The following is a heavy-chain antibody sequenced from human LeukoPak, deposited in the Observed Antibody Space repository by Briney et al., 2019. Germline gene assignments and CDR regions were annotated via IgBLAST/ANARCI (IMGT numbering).Heavy chain of an antibody. D-gene: IGHD6-19*01. Sequence: AGGSLRLSCAASGFTFSSYAMSWVRQAPGKGLEWVSAISGSGGSTYYADSVKGRFTISRDNSKNTLYLQMNSLRAEDTAEYYCAKVRRAVAVTYGMDVWGQGTTFTVSS. CDR3: AKVRRAVAVTYGMDV. V-gene: IGHV3-23*01. CDR2: ISGSGGST. J-gene: IGHJ6*02. CDR1: GFTFSSYA.